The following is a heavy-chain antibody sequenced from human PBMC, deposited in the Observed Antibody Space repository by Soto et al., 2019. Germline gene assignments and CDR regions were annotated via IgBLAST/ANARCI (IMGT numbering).Heavy chain of an antibody. CDR3: TTDQTYYDILTGYYRVLFDP. J-gene: IGHJ5*02. CDR2: IKSKTDGGTT. D-gene: IGHD3-9*01. CDR1: GFTFSNAW. Sequence: GGSLRLSCAASGFTFSNAWMSWVRQAPGKGLEWVGCIKSKTDGGTTDYAAPVKGRFTISRDDSKNTLYLQMNSLKTEDTAVYYCTTDQTYYDILTGYYRVLFDPWGQGTLVTVSS. V-gene: IGHV3-15*01.